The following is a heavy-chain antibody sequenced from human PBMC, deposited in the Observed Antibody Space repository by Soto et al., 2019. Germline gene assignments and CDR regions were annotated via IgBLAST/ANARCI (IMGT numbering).Heavy chain of an antibody. D-gene: IGHD3-3*01. CDR1: GFTFSSYG. CDR2: IWYDGSNK. Sequence: QVQLVESGGGVVQPGRSLRLSCAASGFTFSSYGMHWVRQAPGKGLEWVAVIWYDGSNKYYADSVKGRFTISRDNSKNTLNLQMNGLRAEDTGVYYCARDSNGSGDDAFDIWGQGTMVTVSS. V-gene: IGHV3-33*01. J-gene: IGHJ3*02. CDR3: ARDSNGSGDDAFDI.